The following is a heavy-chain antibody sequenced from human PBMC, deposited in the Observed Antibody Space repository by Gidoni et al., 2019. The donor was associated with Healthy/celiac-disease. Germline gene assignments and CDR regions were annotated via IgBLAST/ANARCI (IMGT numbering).Heavy chain of an antibody. CDR3: ARLRRDYDILTGYSNDAFDI. D-gene: IGHD3-9*01. V-gene: IGHV4-4*02. CDR2: IYHSGST. Sequence: QVQLQESGPGLVKPAGSLSLTCAVAGGSISSSNWWSWVRQPPGKGLEWIGEIYHSGSTNYTPSLKCRVTISVDKSQNQFSLKLSSVTAADTAVYYCARLRRDYDILTGYSNDAFDIWGQGTMVTVSS. CDR1: GGSISSSNW. J-gene: IGHJ3*02.